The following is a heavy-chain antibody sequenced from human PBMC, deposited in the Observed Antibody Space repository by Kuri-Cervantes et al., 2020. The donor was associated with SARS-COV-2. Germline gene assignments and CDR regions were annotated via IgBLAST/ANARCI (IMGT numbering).Heavy chain of an antibody. CDR3: VRDGDHWNFDY. D-gene: IGHD1-1*01. Sequence: GESLKISCAASGFTFSGHWIHWVRQAPGKGLVWVSRINPGGSNTNNADSVKGRFTLSRDNAKNMLFLQMNSLRAEDTAVYYRVRDGDHWNFDYWGQGTLVTVSS. CDR2: INPGGSNT. J-gene: IGHJ4*02. CDR1: GFTFSGHW. V-gene: IGHV3-74*01.